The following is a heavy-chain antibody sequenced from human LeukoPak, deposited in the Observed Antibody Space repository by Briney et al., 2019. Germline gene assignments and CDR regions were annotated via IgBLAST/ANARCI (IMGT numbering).Heavy chain of an antibody. CDR3: AKDIGPNSNYFDY. Sequence: GGSLRLSCAASGFAFDKYAMHWVRQAPGKGLEWVSGISWNSAVIGYADSAKGRFTISRDNAKNSLYLQMNSLRVEDTALYYCAKDIGPNSNYFDYWGQGTVVTVSS. CDR1: GFAFDKYA. CDR2: ISWNSAVI. D-gene: IGHD2/OR15-2a*01. V-gene: IGHV3-9*01. J-gene: IGHJ4*02.